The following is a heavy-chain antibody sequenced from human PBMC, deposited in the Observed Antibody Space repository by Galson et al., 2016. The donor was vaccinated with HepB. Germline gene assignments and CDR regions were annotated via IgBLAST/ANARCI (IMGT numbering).Heavy chain of an antibody. CDR3: AKHRVSEGMDV. Sequence: QSGAEVKKPGESLQISCQGSGYTFTTYWIGWVRQKPGKGLEWMGVIYPSDSHTTYNPSFEGQVTISVDKSVSTAYLQWSSVKASDTAIYYCAKHRVSEGMDVWGQGTTVTVSS. V-gene: IGHV5-51*01. D-gene: IGHD2/OR15-2a*01. CDR1: GYTFTTYW. J-gene: IGHJ6*02. CDR2: IYPSDSHT.